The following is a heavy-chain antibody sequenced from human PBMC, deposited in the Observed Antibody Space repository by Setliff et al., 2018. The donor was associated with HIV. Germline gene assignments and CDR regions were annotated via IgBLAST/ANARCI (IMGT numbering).Heavy chain of an antibody. CDR3: ARNPHYFDRSGYYSWFYFDS. V-gene: IGHV1-8*02. D-gene: IGHD3-22*01. Sequence: ASVKVSCKASGYTFTTYAIHWVRQAPGQGLEWMGWMNPNSGNTGYAQKFQGRVTMTRNTSISTAYMELSSLKSEDTAVYYCARNPHYFDRSGYYSWFYFDSWGQGTLVTVSS. CDR2: MNPNSGNT. J-gene: IGHJ4*02. CDR1: GYTFTTYA.